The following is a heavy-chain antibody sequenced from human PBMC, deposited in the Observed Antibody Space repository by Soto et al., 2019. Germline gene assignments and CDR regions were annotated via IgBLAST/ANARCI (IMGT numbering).Heavy chain of an antibody. CDR2: IYYSGST. V-gene: IGHV4-59*01. CDR1: GCSISSYY. J-gene: IGHJ6*03. D-gene: IGHD6-13*01. CDR3: ARVGVIAAANVYYYYMDV. Sequence: SETLSLTCTVSGCSISSYYWSWIRQPPGKGLEWIGYIYYSGSTNYNPSLKSRVTISVDTSKNQFSLKLSSVTAADTAVYYCARVGVIAAANVYYYYMDVWGKGTTVTVSS.